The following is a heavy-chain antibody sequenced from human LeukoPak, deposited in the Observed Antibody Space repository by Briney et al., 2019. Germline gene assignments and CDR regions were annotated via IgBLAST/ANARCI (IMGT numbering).Heavy chain of an antibody. Sequence: NPSQTLSLTCAVSGGSISSGGYSWSWIRQPPGKGLEWIGYIYHSGSTYYNPSLKSRVTISVDRSKNQFSLKLSSVTAADTAVYYCARVGVRDWFDPWGQGTLVTVSS. CDR3: ARVGVRDWFDP. CDR1: GGSISSGGYS. D-gene: IGHD2-8*01. J-gene: IGHJ5*02. CDR2: IYHSGST. V-gene: IGHV4-30-2*01.